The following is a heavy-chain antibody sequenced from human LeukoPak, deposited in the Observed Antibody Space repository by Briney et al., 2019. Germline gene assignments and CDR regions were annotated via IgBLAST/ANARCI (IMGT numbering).Heavy chain of an antibody. CDR3: AKGPGGGYAIMPYFDY. CDR2: IRYVGSNK. J-gene: IGHJ4*02. Sequence: GGSLRLSCAASGLTFSSYGMHWVRQAPGKGLEWVAFIRYVGSNKYYADSVKGRFTISRDNSKNTPYLQMNSLRAEDTAVYYCAKGPGGGYAIMPYFDYWGQGTLVAVSS. V-gene: IGHV3-30*02. CDR1: GLTFSSYG. D-gene: IGHD2-8*01.